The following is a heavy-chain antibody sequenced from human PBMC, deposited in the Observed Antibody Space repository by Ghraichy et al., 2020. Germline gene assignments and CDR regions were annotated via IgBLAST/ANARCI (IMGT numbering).Heavy chain of an antibody. Sequence: GSLRLSCAASGFSFSSSWIHWVRQAPGKGLVWVSYINSDGSSTTYADSVKGRFTISRDNAKNTVFLQMNSLRAEDTAVYYCARDGTSGNFDFWGQGTLVTVSS. CDR3: ARDGTSGNFDF. J-gene: IGHJ4*02. CDR1: GFSFSSSW. D-gene: IGHD6-13*01. V-gene: IGHV3-74*01. CDR2: INSDGSST.